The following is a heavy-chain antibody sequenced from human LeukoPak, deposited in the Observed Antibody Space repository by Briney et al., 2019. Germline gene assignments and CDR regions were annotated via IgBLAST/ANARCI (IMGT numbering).Heavy chain of an antibody. D-gene: IGHD6-19*01. Sequence: PGGSLRLSCADSGFTFSSYWMHWVRQAPGKGLVWVSRISSDGSTVYADFVKGRFTISRDNAKNTLYLQMNSLREEDTAVYYCVGSTGWPGYCGQGTLVTVSS. J-gene: IGHJ4*02. CDR1: GFTFSSYW. CDR3: VGSTGWPGY. CDR2: ISSDGST. V-gene: IGHV3-74*01.